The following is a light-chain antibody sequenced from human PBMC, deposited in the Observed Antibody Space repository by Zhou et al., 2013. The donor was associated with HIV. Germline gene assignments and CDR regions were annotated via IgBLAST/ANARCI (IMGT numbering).Light chain of an antibody. CDR3: LQCGGSSSWT. Sequence: ENVLTQSPGTLSLPLGERATLSCRASQSVRNIYLSWYHQKSGQAPRLLIFGASSRAPGIPDRFSGSGSGTDFNLTISRLEPEDFAVYYCLQCGGSSSWTFGQGTRVEIK. CDR1: QSVRNIY. CDR2: GAS. J-gene: IGKJ1*01. V-gene: IGKV3-20*01.